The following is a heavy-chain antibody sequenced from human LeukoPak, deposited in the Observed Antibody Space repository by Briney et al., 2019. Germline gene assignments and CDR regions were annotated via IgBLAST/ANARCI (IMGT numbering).Heavy chain of an antibody. J-gene: IGHJ3*02. CDR1: GYTFTGYY. V-gene: IGHV1-2*02. D-gene: IGHD2-21*02. Sequence: ASVKVSCKASGYTFTGYYMHWVRQAPGQGLEWMGWINPNSGGTNYAQKFQGRVTMTRDTSISTAYMELSRLRSDDTAVYYCASGLAYCGGDCYPLDAFDIWGQGTMVTVSS. CDR3: ASGLAYCGGDCYPLDAFDI. CDR2: INPNSGGT.